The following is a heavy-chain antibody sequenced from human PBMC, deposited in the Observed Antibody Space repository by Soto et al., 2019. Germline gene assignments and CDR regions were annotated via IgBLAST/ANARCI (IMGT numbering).Heavy chain of an antibody. CDR3: AVWGGHYYNY. Sequence: EVQLVQSGGGLVQPGGSLRLSCVGSGFTFTDFYMNWVRQAPGKGLEWVANIRPDGSETNYVESVKGRFTTSRDNAKNSLFLQMNSLRLDYTAVSYCAVWGGHYYNYWGQGILVTVSS. V-gene: IGHV3-7*03. D-gene: IGHD3-22*01. CDR2: IRPDGSET. CDR1: GFTFTDFY. J-gene: IGHJ4*02.